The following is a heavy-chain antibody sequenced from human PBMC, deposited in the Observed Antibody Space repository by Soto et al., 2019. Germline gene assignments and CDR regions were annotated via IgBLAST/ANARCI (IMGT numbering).Heavy chain of an antibody. J-gene: IGHJ4*02. CDR3: ARDRYYGSGSSGVDY. Sequence: PXGTLALTCTVSGGSISSYYWSWIRQPSGKGLEWIGRIYTSGSTNYNPSLKSRVTMSVDTSKNQFSLKLSSVTAADTAVYYCARDRYYGSGSSGVDYWGQGTLVTVSS. D-gene: IGHD3-10*01. CDR1: GGSISSYY. CDR2: IYTSGST. V-gene: IGHV4-4*07.